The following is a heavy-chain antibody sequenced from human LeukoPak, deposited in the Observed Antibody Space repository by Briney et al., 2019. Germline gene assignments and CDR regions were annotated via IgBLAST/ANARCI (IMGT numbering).Heavy chain of an antibody. Sequence: PGGSLRLSCAASGFTLSNYAMHWVRQAPGKGLEWVTVISTDGKDKKYADSVKGRFAISRDNSKNTLDLQMNSLRAEDTAVYYCVKDQKWGPADYYFDSWGQGTLVAVSS. V-gene: IGHV3-30*18. CDR3: VKDQKWGPADYYFDS. D-gene: IGHD2-2*01. CDR2: ISTDGKDK. J-gene: IGHJ4*02. CDR1: GFTLSNYA.